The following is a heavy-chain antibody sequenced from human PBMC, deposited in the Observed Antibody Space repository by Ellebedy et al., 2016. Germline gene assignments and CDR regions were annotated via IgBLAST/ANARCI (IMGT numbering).Heavy chain of an antibody. CDR2: IIPIFGTA. J-gene: IGHJ5*02. Sequence: SVKVSCXASGGTFSSYAISWVRQAPGQGLEWMGGIIPIFGTANYAQKFQGRVTITADESTSTAYMELSSLRSEDTAVYYCARVEVGTYCGGDCYWFDPWGQGTLVTVSS. CDR1: GGTFSSYA. V-gene: IGHV1-69*13. CDR3: ARVEVGTYCGGDCYWFDP. D-gene: IGHD2-21*02.